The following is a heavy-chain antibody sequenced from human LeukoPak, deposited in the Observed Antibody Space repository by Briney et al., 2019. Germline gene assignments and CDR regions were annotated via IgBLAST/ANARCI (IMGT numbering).Heavy chain of an antibody. CDR3: AKDLSQYDYGDDY. D-gene: IGHD3-16*01. CDR2: INGGGSVT. J-gene: IGHJ4*02. Sequence: WGSLRLSCAASGFTFSTYWMHWVRQAPGKGLVWVSGINGGGSVTNYADSVKGRFTISRDNAKNTVYLQMNSLRVEDTAVYYCAKDLSQYDYGDDYWGQGTLVTVSS. CDR1: GFTFSTYW. V-gene: IGHV3-74*01.